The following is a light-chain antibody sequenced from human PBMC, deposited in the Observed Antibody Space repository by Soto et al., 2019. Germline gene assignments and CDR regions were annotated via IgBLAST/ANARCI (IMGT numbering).Light chain of an antibody. J-gene: IGKJ1*01. Sequence: DIQMTQSPSALSASVGDRVIITCRASQSISRYLNWFQQKPGKAPKFLIYGASNLQSGVPSRFSGTGSGTAFTLTITNLQPEDFATYFCQQSYIPPWTFGQGTEVEIK. CDR1: QSISRY. CDR2: GAS. V-gene: IGKV1-39*01. CDR3: QQSYIPPWT.